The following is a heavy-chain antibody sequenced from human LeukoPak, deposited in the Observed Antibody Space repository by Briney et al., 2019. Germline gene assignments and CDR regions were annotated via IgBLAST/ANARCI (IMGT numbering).Heavy chain of an antibody. V-gene: IGHV1-69*13. CDR1: GGTFDSYV. D-gene: IGHD5-18*01. CDR2: IIPIFWTA. Sequence: GASVKVSCKASGGTFDSYVISWVRQAPGQGLEWMGGIIPIFWTAHYAQKFQGRLTITADESTSTVYMEMSSLRSEDTAMYYCAKEGDTALVTGYFDLWGRGTLVTVSS. CDR3: AKEGDTALVTGYFDL. J-gene: IGHJ2*01.